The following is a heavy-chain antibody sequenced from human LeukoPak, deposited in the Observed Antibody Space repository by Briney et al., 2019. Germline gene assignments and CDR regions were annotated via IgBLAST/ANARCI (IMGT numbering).Heavy chain of an antibody. CDR3: ARDRFGMDV. CDR1: GFIFNDFD. V-gene: IGHV3-13*01. Sequence: GGSLRLSCTAAGFIFNDFDFHWVRHGPGKGLDWVSAIGIGGDTHYSGSVKGRFTISRENAKNSLFLHVNNLRAGDTAVYYCARDRFGMDVWGRGTTVIVSS. CDR2: IGIGGDT. J-gene: IGHJ6*02.